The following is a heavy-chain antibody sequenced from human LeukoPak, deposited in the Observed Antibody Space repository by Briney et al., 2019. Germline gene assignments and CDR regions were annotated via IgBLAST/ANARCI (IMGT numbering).Heavy chain of an antibody. D-gene: IGHD4-11*01. CDR2: ISAGNGNT. V-gene: IGHV1-3*01. CDR1: GYTFTSYA. CDR3: ARALLVTHEFDY. J-gene: IGHJ4*02. Sequence: ASVKVSCKASGYTFTSYAIHWVRQAPGQRLEWMGWISAGNGNTKYSQKFQGRVTITADESTSTAYMELSSLRSEDTAVYYCARALLVTHEFDYWGQGTLVTVSP.